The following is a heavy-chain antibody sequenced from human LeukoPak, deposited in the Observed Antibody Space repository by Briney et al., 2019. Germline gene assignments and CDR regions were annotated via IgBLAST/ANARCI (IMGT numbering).Heavy chain of an antibody. V-gene: IGHV3-23*01. CDR3: AKSEAGYSSSWYDY. J-gene: IGHJ4*02. Sequence: GGSLRLSCAASGFTFSGYGMSWVRQAPGKGLEWVSAISGSGGSTYYADSVKGRFTISRDNSKNTLYLQMNSLRAEDTAVYYCAKSEAGYSSSWYDYWGQGTLVTVSS. D-gene: IGHD6-13*01. CDR1: GFTFSGYG. CDR2: ISGSGGST.